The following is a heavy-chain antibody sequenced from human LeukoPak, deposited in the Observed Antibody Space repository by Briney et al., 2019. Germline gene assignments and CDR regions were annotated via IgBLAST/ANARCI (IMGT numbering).Heavy chain of an antibody. CDR2: ISGSGGST. Sequence: GGSLRLSCAASGFTFSSYAMSWVRQAPGKGLEWVSAISGSGGSTYYADSVKGRFTISRDNSKNTLYLQMNSLRAEDTAVYYCAKSGSVLYYYYMDVWGKGTTVTVSS. CDR3: AKSGSVLYYYYMDV. D-gene: IGHD3-10*01. J-gene: IGHJ6*03. CDR1: GFTFSSYA. V-gene: IGHV3-23*01.